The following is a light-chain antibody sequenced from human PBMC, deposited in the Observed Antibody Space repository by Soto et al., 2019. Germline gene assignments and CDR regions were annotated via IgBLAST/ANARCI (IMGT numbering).Light chain of an antibody. CDR3: QQYNSYSQT. V-gene: IGKV1-5*03. J-gene: IGKJ2*01. CDR1: QSISSW. CDR2: KAS. Sequence: DIQMTQSPSTLSASVGDRVTITCRASQSISSWLAWYQQKPGKAPKLLIYKASSLESGVPSRFSGSGSGTEFTLTISSLQPDDFATYYCQQYNSYSQTFGQWTKLEIK.